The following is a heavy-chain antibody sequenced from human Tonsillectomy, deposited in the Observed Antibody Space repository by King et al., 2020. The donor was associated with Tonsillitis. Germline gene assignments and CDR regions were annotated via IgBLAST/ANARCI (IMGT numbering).Heavy chain of an antibody. J-gene: IGHJ4*02. D-gene: IGHD1-20*01. CDR1: GGSFSGYY. CDR3: ARGLYNWNGVVHALDY. Sequence: QVQLQQWGAGLLKPSETLSLTCAVYGGSFSGYYWSWIRQPPGKGLEWIGEINHSGSTNYNPSLKSRVTISVDTSKNQFSLKLTSVTAADTAVYYCARGLYNWNGVVHALDYWGQGTLVTVSS. CDR2: INHSGST. V-gene: IGHV4-34*01.